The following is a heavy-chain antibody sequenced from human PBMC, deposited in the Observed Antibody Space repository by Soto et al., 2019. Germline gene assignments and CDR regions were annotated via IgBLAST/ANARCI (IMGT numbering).Heavy chain of an antibody. CDR3: AKVVKYDVLTGYYKGPDYYGMDV. Sequence: EEQLLESGGGLVQPGGSLRLSCAASGFTFSIYAMNWVRQAPGKGLEWVSLISGSGSSTHYADSVEGRFTISRDNSKNTLYLEMDSLRAEDTAVYYCAKVVKYDVLTGYYKGPDYYGMDVWGQGTTVTVSS. V-gene: IGHV3-23*01. CDR1: GFTFSIYA. J-gene: IGHJ6*02. CDR2: ISGSGSST. D-gene: IGHD3-9*01.